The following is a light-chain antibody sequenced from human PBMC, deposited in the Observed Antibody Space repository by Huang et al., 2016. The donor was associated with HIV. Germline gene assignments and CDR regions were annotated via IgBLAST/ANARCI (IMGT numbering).Light chain of an antibody. J-gene: IGKJ4*01. CDR3: QQANSFLALT. V-gene: IGKV1-12*01. CDR1: QGISNW. Sequence: DIQMIQSPSSVSASVGDRVTITCRASQGISNWLAWYQQKPGKAPKLLIYAASSLQSGVPARFSGSGSGTDFTLTISSLQPEDFATYYCQQANSFLALTFGGGTKVEIK. CDR2: AAS.